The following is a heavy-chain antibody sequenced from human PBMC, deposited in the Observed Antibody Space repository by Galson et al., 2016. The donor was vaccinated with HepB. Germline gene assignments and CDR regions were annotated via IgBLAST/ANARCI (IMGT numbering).Heavy chain of an antibody. D-gene: IGHD3-10*01. V-gene: IGHV3-48*03. CDR1: GFTLRTYD. J-gene: IGHJ4*02. CDR3: ARTITPAPIPLFDS. CDR2: ISSSGVTI. Sequence: SLRLSCAASGFTLRTYDVNWVRQAPGKGLEWISQISSSGVTINYADSVKGRFTISRDNAKNRLFMDMDSLTVEDTAVYFCARTITPAPIPLFDSWGQGTLVTVSS.